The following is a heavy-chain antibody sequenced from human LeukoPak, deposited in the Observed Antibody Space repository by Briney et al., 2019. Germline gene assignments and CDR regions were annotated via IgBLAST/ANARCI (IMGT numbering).Heavy chain of an antibody. CDR2: IYYSGST. D-gene: IGHD3-10*01. V-gene: IGHV4-39*01. CDR3: SSITNGY. CDR1: GGSISSGNYY. Sequence: SETLSLTCTVSGGSISSGNYYWSWIRQPPGKGLEWIGSIYYSGSTYYNPSLKSRVTISVDTSKNQFSLKLSSVTAADTAVYYCSSITNGYWGQGTLVTVSS. J-gene: IGHJ4*02.